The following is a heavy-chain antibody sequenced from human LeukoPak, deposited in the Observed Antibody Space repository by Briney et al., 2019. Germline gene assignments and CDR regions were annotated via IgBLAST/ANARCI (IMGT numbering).Heavy chain of an antibody. CDR1: GFTFSSYG. V-gene: IGHV3-33*01. J-gene: IGHJ4*02. CDR3: ARQHCSGGSCYSDY. D-gene: IGHD2-15*01. Sequence: GRSLRLSCAASGFTFSSYGMHWVRQAPGKGLEWVAVIWYDGSNKYYADSVKGRFTISRDNSKNTLYLQMNSLRASDTAMYYCARQHCSGGSCYSDYWGQGTLVTVSS. CDR2: IWYDGSNK.